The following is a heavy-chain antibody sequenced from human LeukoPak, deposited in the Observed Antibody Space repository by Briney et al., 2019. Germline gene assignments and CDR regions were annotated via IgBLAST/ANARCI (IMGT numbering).Heavy chain of an antibody. V-gene: IGHV3-23*01. D-gene: IGHD3-22*01. CDR2: ISGMGGST. Sequence: GGSLRLSCAASGFTFSSYAMSWVRQAPGKGLEWVSAISGMGGSTYYTDSVKGRFTISRDNSKNTLYLQMNSLRAEDTAVYFCAKDAVESFYDSSGYYYGVGFDYWGQGTLVSVSS. CDR3: AKDAVESFYDSSGYYYGVGFDY. J-gene: IGHJ4*02. CDR1: GFTFSSYA.